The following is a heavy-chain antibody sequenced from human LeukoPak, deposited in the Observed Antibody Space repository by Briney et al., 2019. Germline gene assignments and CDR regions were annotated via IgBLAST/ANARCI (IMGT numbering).Heavy chain of an antibody. CDR2: ISAYNGNT. CDR1: GYTFTSYG. J-gene: IGHJ6*03. D-gene: IGHD4-11*01. CDR3: ASIGKRYSNWDYYYYMDV. V-gene: IGHV1-18*01. Sequence: ASVKVSCKASGYTFTSYGISWVRQAPGHGLEWMGWISAYNGNTNYAQKLQGRVTMTTDTSTSTAYMELRSLRSDDTAVYYCASIGKRYSNWDYYYYMDVWGKGTTVTVSS.